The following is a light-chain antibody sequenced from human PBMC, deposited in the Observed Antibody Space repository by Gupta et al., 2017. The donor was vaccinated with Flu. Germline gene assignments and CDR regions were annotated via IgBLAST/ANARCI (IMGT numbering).Light chain of an antibody. Sequence: SITIPSTGTSSDVGGYNFVSWYQQHPGKAPKLILYEVTSRPSGVSDRFSGSKSGNTASLTISGLQAEDEAHYYCSSYTSTSRWLFGGGTEVTVL. CDR3: SSYTSTSRWL. CDR2: EVT. V-gene: IGLV2-14*01. CDR1: SSDVGGYNF. J-gene: IGLJ3*02.